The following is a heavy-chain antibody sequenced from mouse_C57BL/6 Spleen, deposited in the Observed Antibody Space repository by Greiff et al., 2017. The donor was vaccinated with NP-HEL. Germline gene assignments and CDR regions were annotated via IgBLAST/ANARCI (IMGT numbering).Heavy chain of an antibody. Sequence: QVQLKQPGAELVKPGASVKMSCKASGYTFTSYWITWVKQRPGQGLEWIGDIYPGSGSTNYNEKFKSKATLTVDTSSSTAYMQLSSLTSEDSAVYYCARRTHPYYYGSSYFDYWGQGTTLTVSS. CDR2: IYPGSGST. CDR1: GYTFTSYW. J-gene: IGHJ2*01. CDR3: ARRTHPYYYGSSYFDY. V-gene: IGHV1-55*01. D-gene: IGHD1-1*01.